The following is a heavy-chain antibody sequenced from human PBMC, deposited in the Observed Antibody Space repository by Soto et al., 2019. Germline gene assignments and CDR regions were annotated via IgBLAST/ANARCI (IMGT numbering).Heavy chain of an antibody. CDR2: IYYSGST. V-gene: IGHV4-59*01. CDR3: ARAGGIQLWIPNQYYYGMDV. Sequence: PLETLSLTCTVSGGSISSYYWSWIRQPPGKGLEWIGYIYYSGSTNYNPSLKSRVTISVDTSKNQFSLKLSSVTAADTAVYYCARAGGIQLWIPNQYYYGMDVWGQGTTVTVSS. D-gene: IGHD5-18*01. CDR1: GGSISSYY. J-gene: IGHJ6*02.